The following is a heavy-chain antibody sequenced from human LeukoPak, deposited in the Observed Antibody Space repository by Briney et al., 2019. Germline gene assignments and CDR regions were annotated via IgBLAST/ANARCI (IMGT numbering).Heavy chain of an antibody. D-gene: IGHD2-21*02. V-gene: IGHV3-7*01. Sequence: PGGSLRLSCAASGSTFSSYWMSWVRQAPGKGLEWVANIKQDGSEKYYVDSVKGRFTISRDNAKNSLYLQMNSLRAEDTAVYYCARAYCGGDCYFSYFDYWGQGTLVTVSS. CDR3: ARAYCGGDCYFSYFDY. J-gene: IGHJ4*02. CDR1: GSTFSSYW. CDR2: IKQDGSEK.